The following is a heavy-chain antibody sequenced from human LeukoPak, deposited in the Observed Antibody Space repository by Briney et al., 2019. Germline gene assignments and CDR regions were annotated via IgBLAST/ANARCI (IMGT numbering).Heavy chain of an antibody. CDR1: GYTFTGYY. Sequence: ASVKVSCKASGYTFTGYYMFWLRQAPGQGLEWMGWINPKSGDTNYAQKFQGRVIMTRDTSISTAYLDFSSLTSEDTAVYYCAREISYFDLWGRGTLVTVSS. V-gene: IGHV1-2*02. CDR2: INPKSGDT. J-gene: IGHJ2*01. CDR3: AREISYFDL.